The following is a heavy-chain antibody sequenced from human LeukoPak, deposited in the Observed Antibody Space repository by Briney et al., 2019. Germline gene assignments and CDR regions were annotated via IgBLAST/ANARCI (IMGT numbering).Heavy chain of an antibody. CDR2: ISSSSSYI. Sequence: GGSLRLSCAASGFTFSSYSMNWVRQAPGKGLEWVSSISSSSSYIYYADSVKGRFTISRDNSKNTLYLQMDSLTVEDTAVYSCVRDDDSDGNGLDVWGQGTMVSVSS. D-gene: IGHD5-24*01. V-gene: IGHV3-21*01. CDR3: VRDDDSDGNGLDV. CDR1: GFTFSSYS. J-gene: IGHJ3*01.